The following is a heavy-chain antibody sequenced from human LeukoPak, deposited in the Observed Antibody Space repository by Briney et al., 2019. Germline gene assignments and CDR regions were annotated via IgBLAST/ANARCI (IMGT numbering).Heavy chain of an antibody. V-gene: IGHV4-59*01. CDR3: ARGITIFGVVIPYYFDY. J-gene: IGHJ4*02. D-gene: IGHD3-3*01. CDR1: GGSISSYD. CDR2: ICYSGST. Sequence: SETLSLTCTVSGGSISSYDWSWIRQPPGKGLEWIGYICYSGSTNYNPSLKSRVTISVDTSKNQFSLKLSSVTAADTAVYYCARGITIFGVVIPYYFDYWGQGTLATVSS.